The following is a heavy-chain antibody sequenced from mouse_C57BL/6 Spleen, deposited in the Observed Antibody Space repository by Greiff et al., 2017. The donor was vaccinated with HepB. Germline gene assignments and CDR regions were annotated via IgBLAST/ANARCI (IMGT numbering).Heavy chain of an antibody. CDR1: GYTFTSYW. CDR3: ARQLRLPSYAMDY. J-gene: IGHJ4*01. D-gene: IGHD3-2*02. V-gene: IGHV1-55*01. Sequence: QVQLQQSGAELVKPGASVKMSCKASGYTFTSYWITWVKQRPGQGLEWIGDIYPGSGSTNYNEKFKSKATLTVDTSSSTAYMQLSSLTSEDSAVYYCARQLRLPSYAMDYWGQGTSVTVSS. CDR2: IYPGSGST.